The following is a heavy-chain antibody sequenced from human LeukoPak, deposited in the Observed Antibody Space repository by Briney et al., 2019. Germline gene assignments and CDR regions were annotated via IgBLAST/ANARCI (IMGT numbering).Heavy chain of an antibody. D-gene: IGHD3-10*01. Sequence: ASVKVSCKASGYTFTGYYMHWVRQATGQGLEWMGWMNPNSGNTGYARKFQGRVTMTRNTSISTAYMELSSLRSEDTAVYYCARGYYKGVRGVLSRLNWFDPWGQGTLVTVSS. CDR2: MNPNSGNT. J-gene: IGHJ5*02. CDR3: ARGYYKGVRGVLSRLNWFDP. CDR1: GYTFTGYY. V-gene: IGHV1-8*02.